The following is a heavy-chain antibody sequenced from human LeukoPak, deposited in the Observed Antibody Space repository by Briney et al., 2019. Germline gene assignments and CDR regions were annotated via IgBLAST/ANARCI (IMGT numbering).Heavy chain of an antibody. V-gene: IGHV1-8*01. J-gene: IGHJ6*03. D-gene: IGHD5-18*01. CDR1: GYTFTSYD. Sequence: ASVKVSCKASGYTFTSYDINWVRQATGQGLEWMGWMNPDSGNTGYAQKFQGRVTMTRNTSISTAYMELSSLRSDDTAVYYCARDHSGYSYGYSYYYYYMDVWGKGTTVTISS. CDR2: MNPDSGNT. CDR3: ARDHSGYSYGYSYYYYYMDV.